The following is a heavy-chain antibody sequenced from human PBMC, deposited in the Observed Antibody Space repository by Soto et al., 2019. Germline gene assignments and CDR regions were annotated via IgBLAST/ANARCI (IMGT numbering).Heavy chain of an antibody. J-gene: IGHJ4*02. V-gene: IGHV1-3*01. Sequence: QVQLVQSGAEVKKPGASVKVSCKASGYTFTSYAMHWVRQAPGQRLEWMGWINAGNGNTKYSQKFQGRVTITRDTSASTAYMELSSLRSEDTAVYYCASPTMVRGVILTLGYWGQGTLVTVSS. D-gene: IGHD3-10*01. CDR1: GYTFTSYA. CDR3: ASPTMVRGVILTLGY. CDR2: INAGNGNT.